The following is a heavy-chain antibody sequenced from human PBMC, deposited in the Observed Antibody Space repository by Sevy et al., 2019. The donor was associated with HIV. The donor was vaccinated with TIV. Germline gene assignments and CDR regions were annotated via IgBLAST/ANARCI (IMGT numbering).Heavy chain of an antibody. CDR1: GYTFTSYD. J-gene: IGHJ6*02. V-gene: IGHV1-8*01. CDR3: ARSDDILTGYYHKYYYGLDV. Sequence: ASVKVSCKASGYTFTSYDINWVRQATGQGLEWMGWMNPNSGNTGYAQKFQGRVTMTRNTSISTAYMGLGSLRSEDKAVYYCARSDDILTGYYHKYYYGLDVWGQGTTVTVSS. D-gene: IGHD3-9*01. CDR2: MNPNSGNT.